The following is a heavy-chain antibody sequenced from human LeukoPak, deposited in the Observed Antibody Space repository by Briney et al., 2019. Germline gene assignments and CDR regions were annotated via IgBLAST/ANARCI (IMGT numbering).Heavy chain of an antibody. D-gene: IGHD6-19*01. CDR1: GGSISSSSYY. CDR2: IYTSGST. V-gene: IGHV4-39*07. CDR3: ARDSGSGWYSWFDP. J-gene: IGHJ5*02. Sequence: PWETLSLTCTVSGGSISSSSYYWGWIRQPPGKGLEWIGRIYTSGSTYYNPSLKSRVTISVDTSKNQFSLKLSSVTAADTAVYYCARDSGSGWYSWFDPWGQGTLVTVSS.